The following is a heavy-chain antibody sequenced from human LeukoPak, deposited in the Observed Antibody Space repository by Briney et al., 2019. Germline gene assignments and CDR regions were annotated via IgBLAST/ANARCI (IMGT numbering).Heavy chain of an antibody. CDR1: GGSISSYY. CDR3: ARGETQFWITFDY. J-gene: IGHJ4*02. D-gene: IGHD3-3*01. V-gene: IGHV4-59*01. Sequence: SETLSLTCTVSGGSISSYYWGWIRQPPGKVLEGIVYIYYNGSTNYNPSLKSRVTISVDTSKNQFSLKLSSVTAADTAVYYGARGETQFWITFDYWGQGTLVTVSS. CDR2: IYYNGST.